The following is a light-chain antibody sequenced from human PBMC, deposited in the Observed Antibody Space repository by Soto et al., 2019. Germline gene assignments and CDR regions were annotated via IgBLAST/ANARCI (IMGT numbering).Light chain of an antibody. V-gene: IGKV3-15*01. J-gene: IGKJ1*01. CDR3: QQYGSSWT. CDR2: GAS. Sequence: EIVMTQSPDTLSVSPGGGATLSCRASQSVSSNLAWYQQKPGQAPRRLIYGASTRATGIPARFSGSGSGTEFTLTISRLEPEDFAVYYCQQYGSSWTFGQGTKVDI. CDR1: QSVSSN.